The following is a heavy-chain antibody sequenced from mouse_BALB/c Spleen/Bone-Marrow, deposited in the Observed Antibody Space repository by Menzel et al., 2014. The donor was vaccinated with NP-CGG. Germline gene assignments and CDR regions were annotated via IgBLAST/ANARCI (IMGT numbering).Heavy chain of an antibody. CDR2: ISSGGST. D-gene: IGHD1-1*01. V-gene: IGHV5-6-5*01. CDR3: ARDDSSYYAMDY. CDR1: GFTFSSYA. Sequence: DVKLVESGGGLVKPGGSLKLSCAASGFTFSSYAMSWVRQTPEKRLEWVASISSGGSTYYPDSVKGRFTISRDNARNILYLQMSSLRSEDTAMYYCARDDSSYYAMDYWGQGTSVTVSS. J-gene: IGHJ4*01.